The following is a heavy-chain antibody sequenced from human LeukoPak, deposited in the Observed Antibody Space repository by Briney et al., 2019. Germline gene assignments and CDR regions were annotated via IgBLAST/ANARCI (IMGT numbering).Heavy chain of an antibody. J-gene: IGHJ4*02. V-gene: IGHV3-48*04. Sequence: GGSLRLSCAASGFTFSSYSMNWVRQAPGKGLEWVSYISSSSSTICYADSVKGRFTISRDNAKNSLYLQMNSLRAEDTAVYYCARGAGIAAAGIGGDYWGQGTLVTVSS. D-gene: IGHD6-13*01. CDR2: ISSSSSTI. CDR3: ARGAGIAAAGIGGDY. CDR1: GFTFSSYS.